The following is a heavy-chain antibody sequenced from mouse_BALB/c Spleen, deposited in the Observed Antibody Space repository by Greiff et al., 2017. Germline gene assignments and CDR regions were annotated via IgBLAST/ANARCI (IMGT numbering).Heavy chain of an antibody. CDR2: ISNGGGST. J-gene: IGHJ4*01. D-gene: IGHD2-1*01. Sequence: EVQLQQSGGGLVQPGGSLKLSCAASGFTFSSYTMSWVRQTPEKRLEWVAYISNGGGSTYYPDTVKGRFTISRDNAKNTLYLQMSSLKSEDTAMYYCARHKNRGNDYAMDYWGQGTSVTVSS. V-gene: IGHV5-12-2*01. CDR1: GFTFSSYT. CDR3: ARHKNRGNDYAMDY.